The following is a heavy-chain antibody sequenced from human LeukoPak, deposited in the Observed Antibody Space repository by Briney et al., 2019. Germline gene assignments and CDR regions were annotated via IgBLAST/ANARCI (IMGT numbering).Heavy chain of an antibody. CDR1: GGSISSSSYY. J-gene: IGHJ4*02. V-gene: IGHV4-39*01. D-gene: IGHD6-13*01. CDR2: IYYSGST. CDR3: ATGYTSNCPYN. Sequence: SETLSLTCTVSGGSISSSSYYWGWIRQPPGRGREWIGTIYYSGSTYYNPSLKSRVTISVDTSKNQFSLKLRSVTAADTAVYYCATGYTSNCPYNWGQGTLVTVSS.